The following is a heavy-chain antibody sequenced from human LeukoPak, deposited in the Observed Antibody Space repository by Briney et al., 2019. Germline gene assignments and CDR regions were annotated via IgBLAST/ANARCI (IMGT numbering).Heavy chain of an antibody. J-gene: IGHJ3*02. D-gene: IGHD1-26*01. CDR1: GFTFSSYS. CDR2: ISSSGSMI. V-gene: IGHV3-48*02. Sequence: GGSLRLSCAASGFTFSSYSMNWVRQAPGKGLEWISYISSSGSMIFYADSVKGRFTISRDNAKNSLYLQLNSLRDEDTAVYYCAKYSGSSDAFDIWGQGTMVTVSS. CDR3: AKYSGSSDAFDI.